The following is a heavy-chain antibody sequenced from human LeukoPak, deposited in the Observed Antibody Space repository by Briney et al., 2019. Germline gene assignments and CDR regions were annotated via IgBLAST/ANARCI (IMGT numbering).Heavy chain of an antibody. V-gene: IGHV1-2*06. CDR3: GRDWELRFHQGGLDY. D-gene: IGHD3-10*01. Sequence: ASVTVSFKASGYTFFGYYIHWVRQAPGQGLEWMGRINPRDGETNFAQKFQGRVTMTSDTSISTAYMELSGLRFDDTAVYYCGRDWELRFHQGGLDYWGQGALVTVSS. J-gene: IGHJ4*02. CDR2: INPRDGET. CDR1: GYTFFGYY.